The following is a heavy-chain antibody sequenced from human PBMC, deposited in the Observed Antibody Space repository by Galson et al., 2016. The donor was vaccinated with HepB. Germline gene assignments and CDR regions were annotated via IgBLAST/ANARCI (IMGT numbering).Heavy chain of an antibody. CDR3: VTEGYFYGYHGLDL. Sequence: SLRLSCAVSGFIVSNAWMSWVRQAPGKGLEWVGRIKSKKDGETTVYAAPVKGRLTISKDESQNMVYLQVNTLKAEDTAVYYCVTEGYFYGYHGLDLWGRGTMVIVSS. D-gene: IGHD5-18*01. V-gene: IGHV3-15*01. CDR1: GFIVSNAW. CDR2: IKSKKDGETT. J-gene: IGHJ3*01.